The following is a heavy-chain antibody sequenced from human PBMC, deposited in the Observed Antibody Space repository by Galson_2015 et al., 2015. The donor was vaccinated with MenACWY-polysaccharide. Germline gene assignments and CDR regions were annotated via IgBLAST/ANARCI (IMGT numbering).Heavy chain of an antibody. CDR3: ARGHYGMDV. CDR1: GFTFSNYW. J-gene: IGHJ6*02. V-gene: IGHV3-7*01. Sequence: SLRLSCAASGFTFSNYWMTWVRQAPGKGLEWVANIKKDGSENYYVDSVKGRFTISRDNALYLQMNSLRAEDTAVYFCARGHYGMDVWGQGTTVTVSS. CDR2: IKKDGSEN.